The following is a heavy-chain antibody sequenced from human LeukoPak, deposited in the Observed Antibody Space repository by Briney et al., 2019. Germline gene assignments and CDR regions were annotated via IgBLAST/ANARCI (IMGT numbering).Heavy chain of an antibody. V-gene: IGHV3-21*01. Sequence: GGSLRLSCAASGFTFSSYSMNWVRQAPGKGLEWVSSISSSTTYISYADSVKGRFTISRDNAKNSLYLQMNSLRAEDTAVYYCARGAAGYVGASSFDYWGQGTLVTVYS. J-gene: IGHJ4*02. CDR2: ISSSTTYI. CDR1: GFTFSSYS. D-gene: IGHD1-26*01. CDR3: ARGAAGYVGASSFDY.